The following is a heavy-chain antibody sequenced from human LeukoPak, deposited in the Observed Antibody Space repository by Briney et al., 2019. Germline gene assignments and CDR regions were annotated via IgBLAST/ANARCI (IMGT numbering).Heavy chain of an antibody. CDR2: IYDGGST. D-gene: IGHD2-2*01. CDR1: GGSISSRSYS. Sequence: SETLSLTCTVSGGSISSRSYSWGWIRQPPGKGLEWIGNIYDGGSTSPNPSLRSRVTMPVDTAKNQFSLKLSSVTAADTAVYYCARTYSSTWTGLYFDHWGQGTLVTVSS. J-gene: IGHJ4*02. V-gene: IGHV4-39*01. CDR3: ARTYSSTWTGLYFDH.